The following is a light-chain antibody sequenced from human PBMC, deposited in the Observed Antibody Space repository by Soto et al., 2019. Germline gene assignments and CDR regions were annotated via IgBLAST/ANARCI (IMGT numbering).Light chain of an antibody. V-gene: IGLV2-11*01. CDR3: CSYAGSSLVV. Sequence: QSALTQPRSVSGSPGQSVTISCNETRSNVGGYNYVSWYQQHPGKAPKLMIYDVSKRPSGVPDRFSGSKSDNTASLTISGLQAEDEADYYCCSYAGSSLVVFGGGTKLTVL. CDR2: DVS. J-gene: IGLJ3*02. CDR1: RSNVGGYNY.